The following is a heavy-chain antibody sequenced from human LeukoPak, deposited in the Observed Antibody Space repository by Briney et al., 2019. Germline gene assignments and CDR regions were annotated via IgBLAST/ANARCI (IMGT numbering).Heavy chain of an antibody. V-gene: IGHV4-39*01. CDR2: IFYSGST. J-gene: IGHJ2*01. D-gene: IGHD5-24*01. CDR3: VRKGDGYNSGYFDL. Sequence: SETLSLTCTVSGGSIRSSSYYWGWIRQPPGKGLEWIGSIFYSGSTYYNPSLKSRVTISVDTSKKQFSLKLSSVTAADTAVYYCVRKGDGYNSGYFDLWGRGTLVTVSS. CDR1: GGSIRSSSYY.